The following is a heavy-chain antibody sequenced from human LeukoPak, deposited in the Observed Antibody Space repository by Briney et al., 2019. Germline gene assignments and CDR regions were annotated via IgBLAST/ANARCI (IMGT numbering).Heavy chain of an antibody. V-gene: IGHV4-59*08. J-gene: IGHJ4*02. Sequence: SETLSLTCTVSGGSISSYYWSWIRQPPGKGLEWIGYIYYSGSTNYNPSLKSRVTISVDTSKNQFSLKLISVTAADTAVYYCARFATGGLYYFDYWGQGTLVIVSS. D-gene: IGHD6-19*01. CDR2: IYYSGST. CDR3: ARFATGGLYYFDY. CDR1: GGSISSYY.